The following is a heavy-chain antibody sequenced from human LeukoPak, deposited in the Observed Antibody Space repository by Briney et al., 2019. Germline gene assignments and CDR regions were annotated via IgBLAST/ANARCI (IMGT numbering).Heavy chain of an antibody. V-gene: IGHV3-11*04. Sequence: GGSLRLSCAASGFTFSDYYMSWIRQAPGKGLEWVSYISSSGSTIYYADSVKGRFTISRDNAKNSLYLQMNSLRAEDTAVYYCARGRTGDSGDSSAYYYDFDYWGQGTLVTVSS. CDR1: GFTFSDYY. D-gene: IGHD3-22*01. CDR3: ARGRTGDSGDSSAYYYDFDY. J-gene: IGHJ4*02. CDR2: ISSSGSTI.